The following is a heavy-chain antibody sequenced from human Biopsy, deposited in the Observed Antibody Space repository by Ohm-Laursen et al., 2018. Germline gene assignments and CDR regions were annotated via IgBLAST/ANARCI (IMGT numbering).Heavy chain of an antibody. V-gene: IGHV1-46*01. CDR1: GGTFSNYA. CDR2: INPSGRYT. D-gene: IGHD2-21*02. J-gene: IGHJ4*02. CDR3: ARPRGTATAIADGLDY. Sequence: SVKVSCKASGGTFSNYAISWVRQAPGEGLEWLGYINPSGRYTRNAQSFQGRVTMTRDTSTSTVYMELSGLTSDDTAVYYCARPRGTATAIADGLDYWGQGTLVTVSS.